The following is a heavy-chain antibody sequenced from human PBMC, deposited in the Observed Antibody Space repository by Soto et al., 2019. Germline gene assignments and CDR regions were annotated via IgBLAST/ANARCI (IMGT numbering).Heavy chain of an antibody. D-gene: IGHD5-18*01. CDR3: ARRFDSYGSFDY. CDR1: GGSVSSGSYY. J-gene: IGHJ4*02. Sequence: QVQLQESGPGLVKPSETLSLTCTVSGGSVSSGSYYWSWIRQPPGKGLEWIGYIYYSGSTNYNPSLKSRVTISVDASTNQFSLQLSSVTAADTAVYSCARRFDSYGSFDYWGQGTLVTVSS. V-gene: IGHV4-61*01. CDR2: IYYSGST.